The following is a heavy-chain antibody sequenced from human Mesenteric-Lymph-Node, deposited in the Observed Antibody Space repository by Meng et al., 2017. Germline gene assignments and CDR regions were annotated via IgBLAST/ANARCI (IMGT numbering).Heavy chain of an antibody. V-gene: IGHV4-34*01. CDR2: INHSGST. CDR3: VRHYNRAFDI. Sequence: SETLSLTCAVYGGSFSGYYWSWIRQPPGKGLEWIEEINHSGSTNYNPSLKSRVTISVDTSKNQFSLTLNSVTAADTAVYYCVRHYNRAFDIWGQGTMVTVSS. D-gene: IGHD5-24*01. J-gene: IGHJ3*02. CDR1: GGSFSGYY.